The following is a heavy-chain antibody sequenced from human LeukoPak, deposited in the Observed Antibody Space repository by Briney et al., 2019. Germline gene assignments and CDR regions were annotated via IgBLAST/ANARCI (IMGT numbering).Heavy chain of an antibody. CDR1: GFTFSSYA. J-gene: IGHJ6*03. CDR2: ISGSGGST. D-gene: IGHD2-2*01. CDR3: ATPDRGVVVVPAAMRLSHYYYMGV. V-gene: IGHV3-23*01. Sequence: PGGSLRLSCAASGFTFSSYAMSWVRQAPGKGLEWVSAISGSGGSTYYADSVKGRFTISRDNSKNTLYLQMNSLRAEDTAVYYCATPDRGVVVVPAAMRLSHYYYMGVWGKGTTVTVSS.